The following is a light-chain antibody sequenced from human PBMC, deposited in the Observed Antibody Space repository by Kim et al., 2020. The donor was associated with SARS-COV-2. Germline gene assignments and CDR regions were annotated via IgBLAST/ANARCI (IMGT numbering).Light chain of an antibody. CDR3: QQRSSWWT. Sequence: SLSPGERATLSCRASQSVGSNLAWYQQKPGQAPRLLIYDASNRATGIPARFSGSGSGKDFTLTISSLEPEDFAVYYCQQRSSWWTFGQGTKVDIK. CDR1: QSVGSN. CDR2: DAS. V-gene: IGKV3-11*01. J-gene: IGKJ1*01.